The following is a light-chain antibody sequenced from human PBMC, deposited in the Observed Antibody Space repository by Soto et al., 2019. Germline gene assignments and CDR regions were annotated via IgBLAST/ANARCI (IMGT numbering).Light chain of an antibody. J-gene: IGLJ2*01. CDR1: NIGSKN. CDR2: RDI. Sequence: SYELTQPLSVSVALGQTAKITCGADNIGSKNVHWYQQKPGQAPVLVIYRDINRPSGIPERFSGSNSGNTATLTISRAQGGDEADFYCPVWDSNTASVIFGGGTKLTVL. CDR3: PVWDSNTASVI. V-gene: IGLV3-9*01.